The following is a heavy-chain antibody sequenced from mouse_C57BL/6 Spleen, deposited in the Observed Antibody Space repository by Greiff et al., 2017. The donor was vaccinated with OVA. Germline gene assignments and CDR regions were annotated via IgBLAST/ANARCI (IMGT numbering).Heavy chain of an antibody. CDR2: INPNNGGT. CDR1: GYTFTDYY. J-gene: IGHJ4*01. Sequence: EVQLQQSGPELVKPGASVKISCKASGYTFTDYYMNWVKQSHGKSLEWIGDINPNNGGTSYNQKFKGKATLTVDKSSSTAYMELRSLTSEDSAVYYCARSNYVDYAMDYWGQGTSVTVAS. D-gene: IGHD2-5*01. V-gene: IGHV1-26*01. CDR3: ARSNYVDYAMDY.